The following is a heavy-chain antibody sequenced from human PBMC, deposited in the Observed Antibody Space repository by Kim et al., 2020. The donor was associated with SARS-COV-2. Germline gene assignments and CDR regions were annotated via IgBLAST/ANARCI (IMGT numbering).Heavy chain of an antibody. CDR2: IYYSGST. D-gene: IGHD3-3*01. V-gene: IGHV4-59*08. Sequence: SETLSLTCTVSGGSISSYYWSWIRQPPGKGLEWIGYIYYSGSTNYNPSLKSRVTISVDTSKNQFSLKLSSVTAADTAVYYCAGLRFLGWLDPGPKFDPWGQDTLVTVSS. CDR3: AGLRFLGWLDPGPKFDP. CDR1: GGSISSYY. J-gene: IGHJ5*02.